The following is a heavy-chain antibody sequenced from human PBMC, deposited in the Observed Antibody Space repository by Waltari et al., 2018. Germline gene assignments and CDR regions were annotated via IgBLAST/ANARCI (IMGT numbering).Heavy chain of an antibody. CDR3: ARRYCSGARCLYFDH. CDR2: INPADSDT. Sequence: EVQLVQSGAEVKKPGESLKISCQGSGYSFTIHWIAWVRQMPGKAPEWMVIINPADSDTRYSPSFQGQVTISADKSISTAYLQWSSLKASDTAMYYCARRYCSGARCLYFDHWGQGTLVTVSS. D-gene: IGHD2-15*01. J-gene: IGHJ4*02. V-gene: IGHV5-51*01. CDR1: GYSFTIHW.